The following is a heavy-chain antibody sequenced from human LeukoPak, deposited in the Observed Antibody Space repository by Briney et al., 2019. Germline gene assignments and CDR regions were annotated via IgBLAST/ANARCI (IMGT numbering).Heavy chain of an antibody. Sequence: GASVKVSCKASGYTFTGYYMHWVRQAPGQGLEWMGWINPNSGGTNYAQKFQGRVTMTRDTSISTAYMELSRLRSDDTAVYYCARGGGGRYCSGGSCYRLGYWGQGTLVTVSS. CDR3: ARGGGGRYCSGGSCYRLGY. D-gene: IGHD2-15*01. J-gene: IGHJ4*02. CDR1: GYTFTGYY. CDR2: INPNSGGT. V-gene: IGHV1-2*02.